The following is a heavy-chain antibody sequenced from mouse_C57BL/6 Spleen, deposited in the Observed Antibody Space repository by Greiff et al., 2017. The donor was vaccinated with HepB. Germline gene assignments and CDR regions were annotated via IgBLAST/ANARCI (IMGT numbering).Heavy chain of an antibody. CDR3: ARRWDTVLDY. J-gene: IGHJ2*01. V-gene: IGHV1-64*01. CDR2: IHPNSGST. Sequence: QVQLKQPGAELVKPGASVKLSCKASGYTFTSYWMHWVKQRPGQGLEWIGMIHPNSGSTNYNEKFKSKATLTVDKSSSTAYMQLSSLTSEDSAVYYCARRWDTVLDYWGQGTTLTVSS. CDR1: GYTFTSYW. D-gene: IGHD1-1*01.